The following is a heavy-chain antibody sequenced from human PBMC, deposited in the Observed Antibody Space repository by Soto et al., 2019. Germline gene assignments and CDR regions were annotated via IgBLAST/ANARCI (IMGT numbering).Heavy chain of an antibody. CDR1: GYTFTSYG. CDR3: ASGRWIQLWRGSFDI. CDR2: ISAYNGNT. D-gene: IGHD5-18*01. J-gene: IGHJ3*02. Sequence: ASVKVSCKASGYTFTSYGISWVRQAPGQGLEWMGWISAYNGNTNYAQKLQGRVTMTTDTSTSTAYMELRSLRSDDTAVYYCASGRWIQLWRGSFDIWGQGTMVTVSS. V-gene: IGHV1-18*01.